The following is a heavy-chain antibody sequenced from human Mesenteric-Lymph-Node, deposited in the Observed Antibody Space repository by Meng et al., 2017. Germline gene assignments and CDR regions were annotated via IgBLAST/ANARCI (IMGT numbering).Heavy chain of an antibody. CDR2: INPNSGGT. CDR3: ARGGYYGSVSPDP. D-gene: IGHD3-10*01. Sequence: ASVKVSCKASGYTFTGYYMHWVRQAPGQGLEWMGWINPNSGGTNYAQKFQGRVTMTRDKSISTAYMELSRLRSDDTAVYYCARGGYYGSVSPDPWGQGTLVTVSS. CDR1: GYTFTGYY. J-gene: IGHJ5*02. V-gene: IGHV1-2*02.